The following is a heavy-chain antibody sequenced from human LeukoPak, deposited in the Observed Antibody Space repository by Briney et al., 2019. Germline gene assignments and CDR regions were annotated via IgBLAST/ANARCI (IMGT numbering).Heavy chain of an antibody. CDR1: GYTFTSYG. V-gene: IGHV1-18*01. D-gene: IGHD4-17*01. Sequence: ASVKVSCKASGYTFTSYGISWVRQAPGQGLEWMGWISAYNGNTNYAQKLQGRATMTTDTSTSTAYMELRSLRSDDTAVYYCARVPDYGDYGYFDYWGQGTLVTVSS. CDR3: ARVPDYGDYGYFDY. J-gene: IGHJ4*02. CDR2: ISAYNGNT.